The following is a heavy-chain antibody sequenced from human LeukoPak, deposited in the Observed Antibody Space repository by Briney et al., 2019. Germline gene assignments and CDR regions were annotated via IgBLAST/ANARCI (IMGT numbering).Heavy chain of an antibody. CDR1: GGSFSGYY. CDR3: ARRLQYYYYGMDV. CDR2: INHSGST. V-gene: IGHV4-34*01. J-gene: IGHJ6*02. Sequence: SETLSLTCAVYGGSFSGYYWSWIRQPPEKGLEWIGEINHSGSTNYNPSLKSRVTISVDTSKNQFSLKLSSVTAADTAVYYCARRLQYYYYGMDVWGQGTTVTVSS.